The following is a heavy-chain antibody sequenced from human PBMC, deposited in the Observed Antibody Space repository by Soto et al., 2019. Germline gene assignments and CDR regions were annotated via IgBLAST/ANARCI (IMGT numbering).Heavy chain of an antibody. D-gene: IGHD2-2*01. CDR3: ARVIPGAEAWFRT. CDR2: ISPYTDDP. CDR1: GNTFTNFG. J-gene: IGHJ5*02. V-gene: IGHV1-18*01. Sequence: QGQLVQSGVEVKKPGASVKVSCSASGNTFTNFGVTWVRQAPGQGLEWMGWISPYTDDPSYAQKFRGRVTMTLDTSTRTAYLDLRSLTSAATAVYYCARVIPGAEAWFRTWGQGTLVTVSS.